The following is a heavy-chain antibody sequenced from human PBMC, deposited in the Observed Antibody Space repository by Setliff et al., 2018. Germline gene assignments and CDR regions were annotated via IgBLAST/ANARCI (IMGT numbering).Heavy chain of an antibody. CDR2: IYTTWST. CDR1: GGSVGNSHYY. CDR3: ARMTGFAYMDV. J-gene: IGHJ6*03. Sequence: SETLSLTCTVSGGSVGNSHYYWSWIRQPAGKGLEWIGRIYTTWSTNYHPSLKSRVTISLDTSKSQFFLKLNSGTAADTGVYYCARMTGFAYMDVWGKGTPVTISS. V-gene: IGHV4-61*02.